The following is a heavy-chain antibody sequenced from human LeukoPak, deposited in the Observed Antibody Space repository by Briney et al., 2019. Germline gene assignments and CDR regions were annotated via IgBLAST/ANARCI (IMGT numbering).Heavy chain of an antibody. CDR2: INHSGST. CDR3: ARGSLGYYYGSGTKRTYYYYGMDV. Sequence: PSETLSLTCAVYGGSFSGYYWSWIRQPPGKGLEWIGEINHSGSTNYNPSLKSRVTISVDTSKNQFSLKLSSVTAADTAVYYCARGSLGYYYGSGTKRTYYYYGMDVWGQGTTVTVSS. D-gene: IGHD3-10*01. CDR1: GGSFSGYY. V-gene: IGHV4-34*01. J-gene: IGHJ6*02.